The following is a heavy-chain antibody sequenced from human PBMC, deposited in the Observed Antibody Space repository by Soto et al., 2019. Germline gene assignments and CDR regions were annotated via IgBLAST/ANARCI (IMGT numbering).Heavy chain of an antibody. CDR1: GYTFTSYG. D-gene: IGHD1-1*01. Sequence: QVHLVQSGAEVKKPGASVKVSCKASGYTFTSYGITWVRQAPGQGLEWMGWISAHNGNTDYAQKLQGRVIVTRDTSPSTANMELRSLISDDTDVYSCARGRYGDYWGQGALVTVSS. J-gene: IGHJ4*02. CDR3: ARGRYGDY. V-gene: IGHV1-18*01. CDR2: ISAHNGNT.